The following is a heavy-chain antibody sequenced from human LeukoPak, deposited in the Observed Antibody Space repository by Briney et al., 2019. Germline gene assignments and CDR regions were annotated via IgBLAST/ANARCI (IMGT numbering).Heavy chain of an antibody. Sequence: RGSLRLSCSASGFTFSSYWMHWVRQAPGKGLVWVSRINSDGSSTSYADSVKGRFTISRDNAKNTLYLQMNSLRAEDTAVYYCARARYGSGSYYLDYWGQGTLVTVSS. CDR1: GFTFSSYW. V-gene: IGHV3-74*01. J-gene: IGHJ4*02. CDR3: ARARYGSGSYYLDY. CDR2: INSDGSST. D-gene: IGHD3-10*01.